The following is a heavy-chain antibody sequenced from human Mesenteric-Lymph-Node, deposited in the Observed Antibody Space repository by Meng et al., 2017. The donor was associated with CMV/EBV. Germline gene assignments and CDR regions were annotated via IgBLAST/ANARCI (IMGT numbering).Heavy chain of an antibody. Sequence: GGSLRLSCAASGFSFNTYWMSWVRQAPGEGLECVVNIKPDGSEKYYVDSVKGRFTVSRDNAKNSLFLQMNSLRVDDTAVYYCAAGNYFNDWGQGTLVTVSS. J-gene: IGHJ4*02. CDR1: GFSFNTYW. CDR3: AAGNYFND. CDR2: IKPDGSEK. V-gene: IGHV3-7*01.